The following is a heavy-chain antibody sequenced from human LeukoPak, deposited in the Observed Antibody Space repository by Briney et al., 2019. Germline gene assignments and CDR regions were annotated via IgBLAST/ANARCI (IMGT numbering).Heavy chain of an antibody. Sequence: SETLSLTCAVYGGSFSGYYWTWIRQPPGKGLEWIGEINHSGGTNYNPSLKSRVPISVDTSKNQFSLKLSSVTAADTAVYYCARGHPLLDYWGQGTLVTVSS. J-gene: IGHJ4*02. CDR1: GGSFSGYY. V-gene: IGHV4-34*01. D-gene: IGHD2-21*02. CDR3: ARGHPLLDY. CDR2: INHSGGT.